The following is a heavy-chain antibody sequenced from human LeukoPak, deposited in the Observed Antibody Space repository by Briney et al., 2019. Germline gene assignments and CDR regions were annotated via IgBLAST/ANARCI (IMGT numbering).Heavy chain of an antibody. CDR1: GFTVSRYS. CDR3: ARDARFVVVPAATDY. D-gene: IGHD2-2*01. V-gene: IGHV3-21*01. J-gene: IGHJ4*02. CDR2: ISSSSSYI. Sequence: PGGSLRLSCAASGFTVSRYSMNRVRQAPGKGLEWVSSISSSSSYIYYADSVKGRFTISRDNAKNSLYLQMNSLRAEDTAVYYCARDARFVVVPAATDYWGQGTLVTVSS.